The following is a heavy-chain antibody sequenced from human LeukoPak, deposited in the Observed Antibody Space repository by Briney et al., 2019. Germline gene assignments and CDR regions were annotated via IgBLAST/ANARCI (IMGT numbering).Heavy chain of an antibody. J-gene: IGHJ6*02. Sequence: ASVKVSCTASGYTFTSYGISWVRQAPGQGLEWMGWISAYNGNTNYAQKLQGRVTMTTDTSTSTAYMELRSLRSDDTAVYYCASQWLDPYYYYGMDVWSQGTTVTVSS. CDR3: ASQWLDPYYYYGMDV. CDR1: GYTFTSYG. D-gene: IGHD6-19*01. V-gene: IGHV1-18*01. CDR2: ISAYNGNT.